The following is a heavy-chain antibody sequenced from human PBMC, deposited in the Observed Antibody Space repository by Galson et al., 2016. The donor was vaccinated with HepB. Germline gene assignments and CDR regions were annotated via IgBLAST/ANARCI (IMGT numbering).Heavy chain of an antibody. CDR1: GFTFRQAW. CDR2: IRSTLDGGTT. D-gene: IGHD3-16*01. CDR3: TKYFDSVWGIYAEDSF. J-gene: IGHJ4*02. Sequence: SLRLSCAVSGFTFRQAWMSWVRQAPGKGLEWVGHIRSTLDGGTTDYAAAVKGRFTISRDDSKDTPYLQMNSLETGDTAVYYCTKYFDSVWGIYAEDSFWGQGALVTVSS. V-gene: IGHV3-15*01.